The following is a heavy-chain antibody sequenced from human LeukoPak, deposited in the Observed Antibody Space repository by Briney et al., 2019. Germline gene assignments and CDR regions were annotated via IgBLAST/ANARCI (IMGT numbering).Heavy chain of an antibody. V-gene: IGHV4-59*01. CDR3: ATAGPSLGGVIVHYFDY. CDR1: GGSISSYY. CDR2: IYYSGST. Sequence: PSETLSLTCTVSGGSISSYYWSWLRQPPGKGLEWIGYIYYSGSTNYNPSLKSRVTISVDTSKNQFSLKLSSVTAADTAVYYCATAGPSLGGVIVHYFDYWGQGTLVTVSS. J-gene: IGHJ4*02. D-gene: IGHD3-16*02.